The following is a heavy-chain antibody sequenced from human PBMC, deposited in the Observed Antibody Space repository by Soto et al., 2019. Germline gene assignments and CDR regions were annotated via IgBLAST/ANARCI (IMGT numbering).Heavy chain of an antibody. CDR3: ARGSTYAYDY. V-gene: IGHV3-11*01. CDR1: GFTFSDYY. Sequence: PGGSLRLSCAISGFTFSDYYMSWIRQAPGKGLEWVSYISSRGSTVYYADSVKGRFTISRDNAKNSLYLQMNSLRAEDTAVYDCARGSTYAYDYWGKGTLVTVSS. J-gene: IGHJ4*02. D-gene: IGHD3-16*01. CDR2: ISSRGSTV.